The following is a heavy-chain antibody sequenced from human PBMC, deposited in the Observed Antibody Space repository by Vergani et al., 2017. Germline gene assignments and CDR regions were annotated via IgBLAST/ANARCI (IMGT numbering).Heavy chain of an antibody. CDR3: ARFKWHDIDY. Sequence: QVQLQESGPGLVKPSQTLSLTCTVSGDSMNSDDFYWSWIRPPPGKGLVWIGNIFYSCSTYYNPSLKSRLTLTVALSKNLFSLKLNPETAADSAVYYCARFKWHDIDYWGQGTLVTVSS. CDR1: GDSMNSDDFY. V-gene: IGHV4-30-4*01. J-gene: IGHJ4*02. D-gene: IGHD1-20*01. CDR2: IFYSCST.